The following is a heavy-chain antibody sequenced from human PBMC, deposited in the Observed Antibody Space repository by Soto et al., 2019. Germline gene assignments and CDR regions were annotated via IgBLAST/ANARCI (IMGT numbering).Heavy chain of an antibody. CDR3: ARVGGINWFDP. V-gene: IGHV4-31*03. D-gene: IGHD3-16*01. CDR2: IYYSGST. J-gene: IGHJ5*02. CDR1: GGSISSGGYY. Sequence: QVQLQESGPGLVKPSQTLSLTCTVSGGSISSGGYYWSWIRQHPGKGLEWSGYIYYSGSTYDNPSLKSRVTISVDTSKNQVSLKLSSVTAADTAVYYCARVGGINWFDPWGQVTLVTVSS.